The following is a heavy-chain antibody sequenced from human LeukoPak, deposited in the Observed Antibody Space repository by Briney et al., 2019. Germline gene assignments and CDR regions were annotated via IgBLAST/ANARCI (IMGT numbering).Heavy chain of an antibody. Sequence: PGGSLRLSCAASGFVFRNYWMTWVRQAPGKGLVWVALIYGDGSFTRYADSVKGRFTISRDDAKNLLFLQMNSLRVEDTAVYYCAKVPRQHDNWFDPWGQGTLVTVSS. CDR3: AKVPRQHDNWFDP. D-gene: IGHD6-13*01. CDR1: GFVFRNYW. V-gene: IGHV3-74*01. CDR2: IYGDGSFT. J-gene: IGHJ5*02.